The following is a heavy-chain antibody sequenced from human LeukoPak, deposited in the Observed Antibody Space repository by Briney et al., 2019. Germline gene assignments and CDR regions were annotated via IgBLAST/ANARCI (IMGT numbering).Heavy chain of an antibody. CDR1: GYTFTSYG. Sequence: GASVKVSCKASGYTFTSYGISWVRQAPGQGLEWMGWISAYNGNTNHAQKLQGRVTMTTDTSTSTAYMELRSLRSDDTAVYYCARVLIQLWSHYYYYYMDVWGKGTTVTVSS. J-gene: IGHJ6*03. D-gene: IGHD5-18*01. CDR2: ISAYNGNT. V-gene: IGHV1-18*01. CDR3: ARVLIQLWSHYYYYYMDV.